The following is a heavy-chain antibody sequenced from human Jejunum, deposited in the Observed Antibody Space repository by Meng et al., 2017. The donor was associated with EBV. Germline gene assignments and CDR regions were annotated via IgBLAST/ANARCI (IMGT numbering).Heavy chain of an antibody. CDR3: AKDLGYCTGASCYEGCFDC. J-gene: IGHJ4*02. D-gene: IGHD2-2*01. CDR2: ITDTGGST. Sequence: EVQLVESGGGLVQPGGSLRPSCVACGFTFNNYAFSWVRQAPGKGLEWVSAITDTGGSTYYAGSVKGRFTISRDNSKSTLYLQMNSLRADDTAVYYCAKDLGYCTGASCYEGCFDCWGQGPLVTVSS. CDR1: GFTFNNYA. V-gene: IGHV3-23*04.